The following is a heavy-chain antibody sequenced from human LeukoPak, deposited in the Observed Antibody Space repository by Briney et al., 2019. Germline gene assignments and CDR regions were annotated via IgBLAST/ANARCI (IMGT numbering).Heavy chain of an antibody. J-gene: IGHJ6*02. V-gene: IGHV3-30*18. CDR2: ISYDGSNK. D-gene: IGHD5-24*01. Sequence: GRSLRLSCAASGFTFSSYGMHWVRQAPGKGLEWVAVISYDGSNKYYADSVKGRFTISRDNSKNTLYLQMNSLRAEDTAVYYCAKVGPYNDYYYCGMDVWGQGTTVTVSS. CDR3: AKVGPYNDYYYCGMDV. CDR1: GFTFSSYG.